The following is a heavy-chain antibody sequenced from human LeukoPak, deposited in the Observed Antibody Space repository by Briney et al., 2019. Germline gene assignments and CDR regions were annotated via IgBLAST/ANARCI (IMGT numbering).Heavy chain of an antibody. V-gene: IGHV4-39*01. CDR3: ARPHITIFGVAPWGWFDP. Sequence: SETLSLTCTVSGGSISSSSYYWGWIRQPPGKGLEWIGSIYYSGSTYYNPSLKSRVTISVDTSKNQFSLKLSSVTAADTAVYYCARPHITIFGVAPWGWFDPWGQGTLVTVSS. J-gene: IGHJ5*02. CDR2: IYYSGST. D-gene: IGHD3-3*01. CDR1: GGSISSSSYY.